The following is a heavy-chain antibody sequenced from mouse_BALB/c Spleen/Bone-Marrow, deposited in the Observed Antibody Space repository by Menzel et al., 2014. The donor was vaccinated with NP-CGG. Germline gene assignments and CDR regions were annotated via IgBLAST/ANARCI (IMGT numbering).Heavy chain of an antibody. D-gene: IGHD2-1*01. CDR3: TRSYYGNYFDV. CDR2: INPSNGGT. CDR1: GCTFTSYY. J-gene: IGHJ1*01. Sequence: QVQLKQSGAELVKPGASVKLSCKASGCTFTSYYMYWVKQRPGQGLEWIGEINPSNGGTNFNEKFKSKATLTVDKSSSTAYMQLSSLTSEDSAVYYCTRSYYGNYFDVWGAGTTVTVSS. V-gene: IGHV1S81*02.